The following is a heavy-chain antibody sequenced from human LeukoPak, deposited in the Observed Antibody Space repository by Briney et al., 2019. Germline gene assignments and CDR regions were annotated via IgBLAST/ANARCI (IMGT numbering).Heavy chain of an antibody. CDR1: GFTFSDYY. V-gene: IGHV3-11*04. CDR2: ISSSGSTI. D-gene: IGHD2-2*01. J-gene: IGHJ5*02. Sequence: PGGSLRLSCAASGFTFSDYYMSWIRQAPGKGLEWVSYISSSGSTIYYADSVKGRFTISRDNAKNSLYLQMNSLRAEDTAVYYCARDVVDQDIVVVPAAMGPWGQGTLVTVSS. CDR3: ARDVVDQDIVVVPAAMGP.